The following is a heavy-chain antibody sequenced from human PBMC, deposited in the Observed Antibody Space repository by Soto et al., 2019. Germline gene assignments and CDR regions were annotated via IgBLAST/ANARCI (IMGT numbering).Heavy chain of an antibody. V-gene: IGHV4-4*02. Sequence: QVQLRESGPGLVKTSGTLSLTCAVSGGSISTITWWSWVRQPPGKGLQWIGEIYHSGSTNYNPSLKGRVTISVDKSKNQFSLELSSVTAADTAVYYCASDLGSCSSTSCRTFDYWGQGTLVTVSS. CDR1: GGSISTITW. J-gene: IGHJ4*02. CDR3: ASDLGSCSSTSCRTFDY. CDR2: IYHSGST. D-gene: IGHD2-2*03.